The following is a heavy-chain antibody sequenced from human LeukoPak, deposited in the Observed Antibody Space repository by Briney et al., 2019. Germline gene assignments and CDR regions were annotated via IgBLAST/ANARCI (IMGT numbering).Heavy chain of an antibody. CDR2: ISSSGGYT. D-gene: IGHD3-10*01. CDR3: AREKTTMVRGRIITDNYYGMDV. J-gene: IGHJ6*04. V-gene: IGHV3-21*05. CDR1: GFTFSSYS. Sequence: PGGSLRLSCAASGFTFSSYSMNWVRQAPGKGLEWVSYISSSGGYTNYADSVKGRFTISRDNAKNSLYLQMNSLRAEDTAVYYCAREKTTMVRGRIITDNYYGMDVWGKGATVTVSS.